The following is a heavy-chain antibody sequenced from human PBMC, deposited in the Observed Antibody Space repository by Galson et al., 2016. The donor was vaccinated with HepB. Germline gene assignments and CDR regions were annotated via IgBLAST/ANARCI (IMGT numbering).Heavy chain of an antibody. V-gene: IGHV3-30*18. J-gene: IGHJ4*02. D-gene: IGHD5-18*01. CDR3: AKDIRSYGLFGRFDY. CDR1: GFTFSSYG. CDR2: ISYDGSNK. Sequence: SLRLSCAASGFTFSSYGMHWARQAPGKGLEWVAVISYDGSNKYYADSVKGRFTISRDNSKNTLYLQMNSLRAEDTAVYYCAKDIRSYGLFGRFDYWGQGTLVTVSS.